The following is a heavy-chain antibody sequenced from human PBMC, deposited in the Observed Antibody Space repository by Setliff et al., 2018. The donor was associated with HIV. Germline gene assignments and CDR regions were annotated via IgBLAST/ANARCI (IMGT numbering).Heavy chain of an antibody. CDR3: ARGSGDVGDY. Sequence: GASVKVSCKTSGYLFTSHDINWVRQATGQGLEWLGWMNPINGGTGYAQEFQDRVTLTRDTSIDTAYMELSSLRSEDTAVYYCARGSGDVGDYWGQGSLVTVSS. D-gene: IGHD7-27*01. CDR2: MNPINGGT. J-gene: IGHJ4*02. CDR1: GYLFTSHD. V-gene: IGHV1-8*01.